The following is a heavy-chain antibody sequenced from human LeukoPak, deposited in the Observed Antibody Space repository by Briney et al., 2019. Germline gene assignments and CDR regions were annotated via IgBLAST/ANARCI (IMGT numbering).Heavy chain of an antibody. V-gene: IGHV3-48*04. Sequence: GGSLRLSCAASGFTFSSYSMNWVRQAPGKGLEWVSYISSSSSTIYYADSVKGRFTISRDNAKNSLYLQMNSLRAEDTAVYYCARTGGGAGYWGQGTLVAVSS. CDR3: ARTGGGAGY. J-gene: IGHJ4*02. CDR2: ISSSSSTI. D-gene: IGHD1-1*01. CDR1: GFTFSSYS.